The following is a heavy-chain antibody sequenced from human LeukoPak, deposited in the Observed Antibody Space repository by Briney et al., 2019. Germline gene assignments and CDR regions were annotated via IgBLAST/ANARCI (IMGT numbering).Heavy chain of an antibody. V-gene: IGHV3-74*01. Sequence: GGSLRLSCAASGFTFGTHWMHWVRQAPGRGLVWVSRISPDGSITTYADSVKGRFTISRDNAKNTLLLQMNSLRAEDTAVYYCARDMRGDGFDIWGQGTMVTVSS. CDR1: GFTFGTHW. J-gene: IGHJ3*02. CDR3: ARDMRGDGFDI. D-gene: IGHD2-2*01. CDR2: ISPDGSIT.